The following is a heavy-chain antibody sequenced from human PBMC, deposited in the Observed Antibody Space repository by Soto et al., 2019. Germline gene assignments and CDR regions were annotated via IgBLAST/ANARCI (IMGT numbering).Heavy chain of an antibody. CDR1: VFTFSIFA. J-gene: IGHJ5*02. D-gene: IGHD6-6*01. Sequence: GGSLRLSCSASVFTFSIFAMSWVRQSPGKGLEWVSTISGSGGSTYYADAVKGRFSISRDNSMGTLYLQMKSLRVEDTAIYYCARGIVAARSGNWFDPWGQGNLVTVSS. V-gene: IGHV3-23*01. CDR3: ARGIVAARSGNWFDP. CDR2: ISGSGGST.